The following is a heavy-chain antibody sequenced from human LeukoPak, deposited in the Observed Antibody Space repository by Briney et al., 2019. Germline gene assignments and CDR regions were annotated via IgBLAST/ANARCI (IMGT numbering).Heavy chain of an antibody. Sequence: GGSLRLSCAASGFTFSSCSMNWVRQAPGKGLEWVSSISSSSSYIYYADSVKGRFTISRDNAKNSLYLQMNSLRAENTAVYYCARNPHGDYYYYYYMDVWGKGTTVTVSS. V-gene: IGHV3-21*01. CDR3: ARNPHGDYYYYYYMDV. CDR2: ISSSSSYI. CDR1: GFTFSSCS. D-gene: IGHD4-17*01. J-gene: IGHJ6*03.